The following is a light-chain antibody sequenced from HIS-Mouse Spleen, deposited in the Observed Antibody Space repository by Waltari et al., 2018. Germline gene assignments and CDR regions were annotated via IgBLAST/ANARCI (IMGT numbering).Light chain of an antibody. V-gene: IGLV2-23*03. J-gene: IGLJ2*01. Sequence: QSALTQPASVSGSPGQSITIPCTGTSRAVGSYNLVSWYQQHPGKAPKLMIYEGSKRPSGVSNRFSGSKSGNTASLTISGLQAEDEADYYCCSYAGSSTFGVFGGGTKLTVL. CDR2: EGS. CDR1: SRAVGSYNL. CDR3: CSYAGSSTFGV.